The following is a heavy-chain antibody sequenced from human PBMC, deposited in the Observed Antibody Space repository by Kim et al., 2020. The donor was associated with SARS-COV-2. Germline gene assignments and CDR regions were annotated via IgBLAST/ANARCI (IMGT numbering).Heavy chain of an antibody. D-gene: IGHD1-26*01. V-gene: IGHV3-74*01. CDR1: GFTFSSYW. CDR3: ARGYSGNYRIDY. Sequence: GGSLRLSCAASGFTFSSYWMHWVRQAPGKGLVWVSRIDTDGSTTSYADSVKGRFTISRDNAKNTLYLQMNSLRVEDKAVHYCARGYSGNYRIDYWGQGTLVTVSS. CDR2: IDTDGSTT. J-gene: IGHJ4*02.